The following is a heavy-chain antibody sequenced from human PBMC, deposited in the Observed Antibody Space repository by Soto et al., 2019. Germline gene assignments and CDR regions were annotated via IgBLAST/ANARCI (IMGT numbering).Heavy chain of an antibody. CDR3: AKDPPPFLAPGGDCYYPYGMDV. Sequence: GGSLRLSCAASGFTFSSYAMSWVRQAPGKGLEWVSAISGSGGSTYYADSVKGRFTISRDNSKNTLYLQMNSLRAEDTAVYYCAKDPPPFLAPGGDCYYPYGMDVWGQGTTVTVSS. J-gene: IGHJ6*02. D-gene: IGHD2-21*02. CDR2: ISGSGGST. V-gene: IGHV3-23*01. CDR1: GFTFSSYA.